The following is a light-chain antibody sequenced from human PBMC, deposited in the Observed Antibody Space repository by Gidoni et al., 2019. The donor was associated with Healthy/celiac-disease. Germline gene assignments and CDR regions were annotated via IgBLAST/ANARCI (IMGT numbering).Light chain of an antibody. V-gene: IGKV3-20*01. CDR2: GAS. J-gene: IGKJ1*01. CDR1: QNGSSSY. CDR3: QQYGSSPWT. Sequence: DIVLTHSPGTLSLSPGERATLSCRASQNGSSSYLAWYQQKPGQAPRLLIYGASSRATGIPDRFSGSGSGTDFTLTISRLEPEDFAVYYCQQYGSSPWTFGQGTKVEIK.